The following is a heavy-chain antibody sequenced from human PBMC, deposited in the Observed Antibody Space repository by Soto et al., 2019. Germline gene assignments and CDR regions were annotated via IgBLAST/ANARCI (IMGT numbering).Heavy chain of an antibody. CDR2: INHSGST. V-gene: IGHV4-34*01. D-gene: IGHD2-15*01. Sequence: SETLSLTCAVYGGSFSGYYWSWIRQPPGKGLEWIGEINHSGSTNYNPSLKSRVTISVDTSKNQFSLKLSSVTAADTAVYYCARVGVVVAATHNWFDPWGQGTLVTVSS. CDR3: ARVGVVVAATHNWFDP. CDR1: GGSFSGYY. J-gene: IGHJ5*02.